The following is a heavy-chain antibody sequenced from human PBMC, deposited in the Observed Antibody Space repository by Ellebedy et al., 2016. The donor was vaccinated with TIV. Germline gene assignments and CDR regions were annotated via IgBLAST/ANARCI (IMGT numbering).Heavy chain of an antibody. J-gene: IGHJ6*02. V-gene: IGHV4-39*01. CDR2: FYYSRTT. CDR3: ARADYDGYYSYGIDV. D-gene: IGHD4-17*01. Sequence: SETLSLTCTVSGGSITSNNFFRDWIRQPPGKGLEWIGSFYYSRTTYYSPSLQSRLTISVDTSKNQLSLTLTSVSAADTAVYYCARADYDGYYSYGIDVWGQGITVTVSS. CDR1: GGSITSNNFF.